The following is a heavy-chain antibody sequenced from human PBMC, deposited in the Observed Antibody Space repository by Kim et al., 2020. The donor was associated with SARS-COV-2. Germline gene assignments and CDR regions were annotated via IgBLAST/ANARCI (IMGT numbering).Heavy chain of an antibody. Sequence: SETLSLTCTVSGGSIDGSSYYWGWIRQPPGKGLEWIASVFYRGNTFYNPSLKSRVTISVDTSKNQFFLKLSSVTAADTALDYCARLVDV. CDR3: ARLVDV. J-gene: IGHJ3*01. CDR1: GGSIDGSSYY. V-gene: IGHV4-39*01. CDR2: VFYRGNT.